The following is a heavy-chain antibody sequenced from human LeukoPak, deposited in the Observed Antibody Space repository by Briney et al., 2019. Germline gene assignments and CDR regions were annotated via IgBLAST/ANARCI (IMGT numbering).Heavy chain of an antibody. J-gene: IGHJ5*02. V-gene: IGHV3-30*04. D-gene: IGHD4-17*01. CDR3: ARARKWYGDYEDNWLDP. Sequence: PGRSLRLSCAASGFTFSSYEMHWVRQAPGRGLEWVAVISIDGKNKYNPESVKGRFTISRDNSKSTLYLQMNSLGVEDTAVYYCARARKWYGDYEDNWLDPWGQGTLVTVSS. CDR1: GFTFSSYE. CDR2: ISIDGKNK.